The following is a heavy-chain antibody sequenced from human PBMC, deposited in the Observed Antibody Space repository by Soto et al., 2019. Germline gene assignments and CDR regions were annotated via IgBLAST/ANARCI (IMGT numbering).Heavy chain of an antibody. J-gene: IGHJ4*02. Sequence: SETLSLTCTVSGGSISSSSYYWGWIRQPPGKGLEWIGSIYYSGSTYYNPSLKSRVTISVDTSKNQFSLKLSSVTAADTAVYYCARRGGYDHYYYFDYWGQGTLVTVSS. CDR2: IYYSGST. D-gene: IGHD5-12*01. V-gene: IGHV4-39*01. CDR3: ARRGGYDHYYYFDY. CDR1: GGSISSSSYY.